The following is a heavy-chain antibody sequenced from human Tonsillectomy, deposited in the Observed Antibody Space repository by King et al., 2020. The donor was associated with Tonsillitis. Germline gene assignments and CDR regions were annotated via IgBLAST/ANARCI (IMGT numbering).Heavy chain of an antibody. CDR1: GLTFSSYV. V-gene: IGHV3-23*04. J-gene: IGHJ6*02. D-gene: IGHD1-20*01. CDR3: AKDRWGYNWNPGGMDV. Sequence: VQLVESGGGLVQPGGSLRLSCAASGLTFSSYVMSWVRQAPGKGREWVSAISGSGGSTYYADSVKGRFTISRDNSKNTLYLQMNSLRAEDTAVYYCAKDRWGYNWNPGGMDVWGQGTTVTVSS. CDR2: ISGSGGST.